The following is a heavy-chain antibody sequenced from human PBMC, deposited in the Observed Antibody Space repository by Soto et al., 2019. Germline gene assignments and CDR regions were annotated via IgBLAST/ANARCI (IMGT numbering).Heavy chain of an antibody. CDR3: AKDRAARSHFFDY. V-gene: IGHV3-23*01. CDR1: GFTFSSYA. D-gene: IGHD6-6*01. J-gene: IGHJ4*02. CDR2: ISGSGGST. Sequence: EVQLLESGGGLVQPGGSLRLSCAASGFTFSSYAMSWVRQAPGKGLEWVSAISGSGGSTYYADSVKGRFTISRDNTKNTLYLQMNSLRAEDTAVYYCAKDRAARSHFFDYWGQGTLVTVSS.